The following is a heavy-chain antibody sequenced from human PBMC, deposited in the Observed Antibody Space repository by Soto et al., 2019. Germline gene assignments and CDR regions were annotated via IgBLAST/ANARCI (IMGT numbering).Heavy chain of an antibody. CDR2: VTASGGGT. V-gene: IGHV3-23*01. J-gene: IGHJ4*02. D-gene: IGHD5-18*01. CDR1: GFIFNNYA. Sequence: GGSLRLSCAASGFIFNNYAMTWVRQAPGKGLEWVSTVTASGGGTFYANSVKGRFTISRDNSRNTLRLQMSSLRVEDTALYYCAKALVPALTAKFGYWGQGTLVTV. CDR3: AKALVPALTAKFGY.